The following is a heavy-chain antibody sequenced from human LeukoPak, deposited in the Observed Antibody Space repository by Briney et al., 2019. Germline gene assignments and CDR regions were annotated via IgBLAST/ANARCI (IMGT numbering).Heavy chain of an antibody. CDR3: ARDYCGGDCPLLDY. J-gene: IGHJ4*02. D-gene: IGHD2-21*02. V-gene: IGHV1-46*01. CDR1: GYTFTNYY. Sequence: ASVKVSCTAFGYTFTNYYLHWVRQAPGQGLEWMGIINPSAGSTSYVQKFQGRVTMTRDTSTSTVYMELSSLRSEDTAVYYCARDYCGGDCPLLDYWGQGTPVTVSS. CDR2: INPSAGST.